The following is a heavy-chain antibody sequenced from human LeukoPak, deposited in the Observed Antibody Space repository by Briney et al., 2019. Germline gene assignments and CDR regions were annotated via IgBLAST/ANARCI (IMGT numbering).Heavy chain of an antibody. Sequence: PGRSLRLSCAASGFIFSHYGMHWVRQAPGKGLEWVAVIWSDGSNRLYAGSVKGRFTISRDNSQNTVFLQMNSLRVEDTAMYYCARDAQRGFDYSNSLEYWGHGTLVTVSS. CDR1: GFIFSHYG. V-gene: IGHV3-33*01. CDR2: IWSDGSNR. J-gene: IGHJ4*01. CDR3: ARDAQRGFDYSNSLEY. D-gene: IGHD4-11*01.